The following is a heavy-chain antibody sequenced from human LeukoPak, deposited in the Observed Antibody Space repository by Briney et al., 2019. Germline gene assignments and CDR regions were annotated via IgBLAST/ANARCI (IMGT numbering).Heavy chain of an antibody. V-gene: IGHV3-11*01. CDR2: ISSSGSTI. Sequence: GGSLRLSCAASGFTFSDYYMSWIRQAPGKGLEWVSYISSSGSTIYYADSVKGRFTISRDNAKNSLYLQMNSLRAEDTAVYYCANHYYDSSGYYSFDYWGQGTLVIVSS. CDR1: GFTFSDYY. J-gene: IGHJ4*02. CDR3: ANHYYDSSGYYSFDY. D-gene: IGHD3-22*01.